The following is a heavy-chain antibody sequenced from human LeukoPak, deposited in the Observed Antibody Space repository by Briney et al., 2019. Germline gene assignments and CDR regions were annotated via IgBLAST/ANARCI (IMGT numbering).Heavy chain of an antibody. CDR3: ARDPSPPYYDILTGYDY. J-gene: IGHJ4*02. D-gene: IGHD3-9*01. CDR1: GFTFSSYS. CDR2: ISSSSSYI. Sequence: PGGSLRLSCAASGFTFSSYSMNWVRQAPGKGLEWVSSISSSSSYIYYADSVKGRFTISRDNAKNSLYLQMNSLRAEDTAVYYCARDPSPPYYDILTGYDYWGQGTLVTVSS. V-gene: IGHV3-21*01.